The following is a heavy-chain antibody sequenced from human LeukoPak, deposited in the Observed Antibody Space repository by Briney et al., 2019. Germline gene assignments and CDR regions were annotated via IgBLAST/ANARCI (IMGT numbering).Heavy chain of an antibody. CDR3: ARDTRGYGYGAADY. CDR2: ISSSSTYI. D-gene: IGHD5-18*01. J-gene: IGHJ4*02. Sequence: GGSLRLSCAASGFTFSSYSMNWVRQAPGKGLEWVSSISSSSTYIYYADSVKGRFTISRDNAKNSLYLQMNSLRAEDTAVYYCARDTRGYGYGAADYWGQGTLVTVSS. V-gene: IGHV3-21*01. CDR1: GFTFSSYS.